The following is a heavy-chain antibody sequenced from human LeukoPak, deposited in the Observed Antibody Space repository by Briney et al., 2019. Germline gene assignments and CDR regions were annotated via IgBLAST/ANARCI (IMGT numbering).Heavy chain of an antibody. CDR2: INPSGGST. Sequence: ASVKVSCKASGYTLTSYYMHWVRQAPGQGLEWMGIINPSGGSTNYAQKFQGRVAMTRDTSTSTVYMELSSLRSEDTAVYYCARDQEWELLTYWGQGTLVTVSS. V-gene: IGHV1-46*01. CDR3: ARDQEWELLTY. D-gene: IGHD1-26*01. J-gene: IGHJ4*02. CDR1: GYTLTSYY.